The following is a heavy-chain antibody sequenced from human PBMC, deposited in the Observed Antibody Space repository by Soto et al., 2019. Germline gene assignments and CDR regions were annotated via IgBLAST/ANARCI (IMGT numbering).Heavy chain of an antibody. CDR1: GGSVSSGSYY. D-gene: IGHD3-3*01. CDR2: IYYSGST. CDR3: ARETYDFWSGYSPA. V-gene: IGHV4-61*01. J-gene: IGHJ5*02. Sequence: GTLSLTCTVSGGSVSSGSYYWSWIREPPGKGLEWIGYIYYSGSTNYNPSLKSRVTISVDTSKNQFSLKLSSVTAADTAVYYCARETYDFWSGYSPAWGQGTLVTVSS.